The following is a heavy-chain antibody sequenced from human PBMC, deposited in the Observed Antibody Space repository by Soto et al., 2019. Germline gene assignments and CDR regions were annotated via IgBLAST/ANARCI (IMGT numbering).Heavy chain of an antibody. CDR1: GGSISSSNW. V-gene: IGHV4-4*02. D-gene: IGHD3-3*01. CDR2: IYHSGST. CDR3: ARVGRVTIFGVAMMPDV. J-gene: IGHJ6*02. Sequence: QVQLQESGPGLVKPSGTLSLTCAVSGGSISSSNWWSWVRQPPGTGLEWIGEIYHSGSTNYNPSLKSRVTISVGKSKSQCALKLSTVTAAATAVYYCARVGRVTIFGVAMMPDVWGQGTTVTVSS.